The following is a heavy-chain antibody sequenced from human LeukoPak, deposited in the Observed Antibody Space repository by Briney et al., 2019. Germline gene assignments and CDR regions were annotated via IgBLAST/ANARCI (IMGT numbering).Heavy chain of an antibody. D-gene: IGHD1-26*01. V-gene: IGHV3-9*01. CDR2: ISWNSGSI. CDR1: GFTFDDYA. Sequence: QPGRSLRLSCAASGFTFDDYAMHWVRQAPGKGLEWVSGISWNSGSIGYADSVKGRFTISRDNAKNTLHLQMNSLRAEDTAVYYCAKGFYGSYSSHFDYWGQGTLVTVSS. CDR3: AKGFYGSYSSHFDY. J-gene: IGHJ4*02.